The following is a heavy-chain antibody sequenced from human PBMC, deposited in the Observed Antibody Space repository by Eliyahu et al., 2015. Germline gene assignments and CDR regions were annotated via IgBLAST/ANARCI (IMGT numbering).Heavy chain of an antibody. D-gene: IGHD5-12*01. CDR1: GFXVSSNY. V-gene: IGHV3-66*01. CDR3: ASSPSYSGYDSFDY. J-gene: IGHJ4*02. CDR2: IYSGGIT. Sequence: EVQLVESGGGLVQPGGSLRLSCAASGFXVSSNYKSWVRQAPGKGLEWVSVIYSGGITYYADSVKDRFTISRDNSKNTLYLQVNSLRAEDTAVYYCASSPSYSGYDSFDYWGQGTLVTVSS.